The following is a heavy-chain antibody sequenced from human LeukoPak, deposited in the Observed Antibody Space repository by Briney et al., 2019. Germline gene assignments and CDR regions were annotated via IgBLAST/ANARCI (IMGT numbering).Heavy chain of an antibody. D-gene: IGHD4-17*01. Sequence: PGGSLRLSCAASGFTVSSNYMSWVRQAPGKGLEWVSVIYSGGSTYYADSVKGRFTISRDNSKNTLYLQMNSLRAEDTAVYYCARSAGSESRYGRYGMDVWGQGTTVTVSS. J-gene: IGHJ6*02. CDR2: IYSGGST. CDR1: GFTVSSNY. V-gene: IGHV3-53*01. CDR3: ARSAGSESRYGRYGMDV.